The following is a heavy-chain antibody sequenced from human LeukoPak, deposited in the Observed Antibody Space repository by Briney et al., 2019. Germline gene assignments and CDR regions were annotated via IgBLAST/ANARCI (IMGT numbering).Heavy chain of an antibody. Sequence: PSETLSLTCTVSGGSISSGSYYWNWIRQPAGKGLEWIGRIYSSGSTNYNPSLKSRVTISVDTSKNQFSLKLSSVTAADTAVYYCARGRSGIAVAGYAFDIWGQGTMVTVSS. V-gene: IGHV4-61*02. CDR1: GGSISSGSYY. J-gene: IGHJ3*02. CDR3: ARGRSGIAVAGYAFDI. D-gene: IGHD6-19*01. CDR2: IYSSGST.